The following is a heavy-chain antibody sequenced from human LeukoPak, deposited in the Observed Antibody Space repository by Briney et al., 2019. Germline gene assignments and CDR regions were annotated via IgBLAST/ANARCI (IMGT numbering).Heavy chain of an antibody. V-gene: IGHV3-21*01. D-gene: IGHD6-19*01. CDR2: ISSSSSYI. Sequence: GGSLRLSCAASGFTFSSCSMNWVRQAPGKGLEWVSSISSSSSYIYYADSVKGRFTISRDNAKNSLYLQMNSLRAEDTAVYYCARVRGSGWYDYWGQGTLVTVSS. CDR1: GFTFSSCS. CDR3: ARVRGSGWYDY. J-gene: IGHJ4*02.